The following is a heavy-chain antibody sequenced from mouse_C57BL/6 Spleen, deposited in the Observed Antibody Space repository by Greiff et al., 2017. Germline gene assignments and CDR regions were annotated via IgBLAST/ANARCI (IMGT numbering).Heavy chain of an antibody. J-gene: IGHJ3*01. V-gene: IGHV1-50*01. CDR3: ARRYSNHGVVFAY. CDR2: IDPSDSCT. Sequence: QVQLKQPGAELVKPGASVKLSCKASGYTFTSYWMQWVKQRPGQGLEWIGEIDPSDSCTNYNQKFKGKATLTVDTSSSTAYMQLSSLTSEDSAVYYCARRYSNHGVVFAYWGQGTLVTVSA. CDR1: GYTFTSYW. D-gene: IGHD2-5*01.